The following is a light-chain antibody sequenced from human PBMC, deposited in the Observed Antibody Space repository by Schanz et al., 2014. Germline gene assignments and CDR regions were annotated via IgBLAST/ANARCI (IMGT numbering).Light chain of an antibody. CDR1: QSVDTL. CDR2: GAS. V-gene: IGKV3-15*01. Sequence: EIVLTQSPATLSLSPGERATLSCRASQSVDTLLAWYQHKPGQAPRLLIYGASNRATGIPTRFSGSGSGTEFTLTISGLQSEDFAIYYCQQYHTSRTFGQGTKVEIK. CDR3: QQYHTSRT. J-gene: IGKJ1*01.